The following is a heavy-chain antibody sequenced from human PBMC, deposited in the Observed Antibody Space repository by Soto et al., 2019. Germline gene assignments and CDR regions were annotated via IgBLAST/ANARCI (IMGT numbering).Heavy chain of an antibody. CDR2: ITPSGEAT. J-gene: IGHJ4*02. D-gene: IGHD3-16*01. Sequence: ASVKVSCKASGYTFTRYSMHCVRQAPGQGLEWMGVITPSGEATYYAQKFQGRLTMTWDTSTSTVHMELSSLRSEDTAFYYGVRDWGGYYFDYWGQGTLVTVSS. CDR3: VRDWGGYYFDY. CDR1: GYTFTRYS. V-gene: IGHV1-46*01.